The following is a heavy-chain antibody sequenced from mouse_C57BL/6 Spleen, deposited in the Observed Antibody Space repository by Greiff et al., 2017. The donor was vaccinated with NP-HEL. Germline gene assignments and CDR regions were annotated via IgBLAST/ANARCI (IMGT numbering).Heavy chain of an antibody. J-gene: IGHJ4*01. CDR2: INPYNGDT. CDR3: ASSYGRDYYYAMDY. CDR1: GYSFTGYF. D-gene: IGHD2-12*01. V-gene: IGHV1-20*01. Sequence: EVQLQQSGPELVKPGDSVKISCKASGYSFTGYFMNWVMQSHGKSLEWIGRINPYNGDTFYNQKFKGKATLTVDKSSSTAHMELLSLTSEDSTVYYCASSYGRDYYYAMDYWGQGTSVTVSS.